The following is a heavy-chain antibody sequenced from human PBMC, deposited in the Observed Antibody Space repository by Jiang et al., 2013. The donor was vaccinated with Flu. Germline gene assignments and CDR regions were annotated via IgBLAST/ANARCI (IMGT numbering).Heavy chain of an antibody. CDR1: GYTFTSYA. CDR2: INAGNGNT. Sequence: SGAEVKKPGASVKVSCKASGYTFTSYAMHWVRQAPGQRLGWMGWINAGNGNTKYSQKFQGRVTITRDTSASTAYMELSSLRSEDTAVYYCAREELGYCSSTSCYAPGRNQGINWFDPWGQGTLVTVSS. V-gene: IGHV1-3*01. D-gene: IGHD2-2*01. J-gene: IGHJ5*02. CDR3: AREELGYCSSTSCYAPGRNQGINWFDP.